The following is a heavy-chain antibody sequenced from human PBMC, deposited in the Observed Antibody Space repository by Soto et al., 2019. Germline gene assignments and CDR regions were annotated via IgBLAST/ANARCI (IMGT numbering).Heavy chain of an antibody. Sequence: WGSLRLSCAASRFTFIDYGMHFFRHAPCKGLEWVAGISHGATRKSYSDSVKGRFIISRDDSKKMLYLQLDSLRREDTAVYYCAKDWVGGSNRYQLDYWGRGTLVTSPQ. V-gene: IGHV3-30*18. CDR2: ISHGATRK. D-gene: IGHD4-4*01. J-gene: IGHJ4*02. CDR3: AKDWVGGSNRYQLDY. CDR1: RFTFIDYG.